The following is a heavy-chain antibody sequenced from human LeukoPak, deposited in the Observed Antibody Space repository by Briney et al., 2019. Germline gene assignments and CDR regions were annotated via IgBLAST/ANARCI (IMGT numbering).Heavy chain of an antibody. V-gene: IGHV3-48*04. CDR2: ISRSGSNI. CDR1: GFTFRSFG. CDR3: ARYIYGHLDY. Sequence: GGSLRLSCAASGFTFRSFGMHFVRQAPGKGLEWVSYISRSGSNIYYADSVKGRFIVSRDDAKNSLYLQMNSLRVEDTAMYYCARYIYGHLDYWGRGTLVTVSS. J-gene: IGHJ4*02. D-gene: IGHD5-18*01.